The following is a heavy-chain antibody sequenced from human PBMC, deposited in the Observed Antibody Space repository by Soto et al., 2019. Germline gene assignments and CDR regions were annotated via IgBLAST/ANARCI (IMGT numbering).Heavy chain of an antibody. CDR1: GGSISSYY. CDR3: ARALSSRINWFDP. Sequence: PSETLSLTCTVSGGSISSYYWSWIRQPPGKGLEWIGYIYYSGSTNYNPSLKSRVTISVDTSKNQFSLKLSPVTAADTAVYYCARALSSRINWFDPWGQGTLVTVSS. J-gene: IGHJ5*02. V-gene: IGHV4-59*01. CDR2: IYYSGST. D-gene: IGHD6-13*01.